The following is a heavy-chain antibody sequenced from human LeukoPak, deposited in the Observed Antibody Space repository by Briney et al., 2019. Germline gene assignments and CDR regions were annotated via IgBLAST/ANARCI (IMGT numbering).Heavy chain of an antibody. J-gene: IGHJ5*02. CDR1: GGSISSGSYY. CDR2: IYTSGST. D-gene: IGHD3-3*01. V-gene: IGHV4-61*02. Sequence: SQTLSLTCTVSGGSISSGSYYWSWIRQPAGKGLEWIGRIYTSGSTNYNPSLKSRVTISVDTSKNQFSLKLSSVTAADTAVYYCARARSDFWSGYNWFDPWGQGTLVTVSS. CDR3: ARARSDFWSGYNWFDP.